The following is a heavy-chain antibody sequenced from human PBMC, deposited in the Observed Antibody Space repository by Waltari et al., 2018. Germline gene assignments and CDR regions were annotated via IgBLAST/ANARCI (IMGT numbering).Heavy chain of an antibody. CDR1: GFTFSSYS. CDR2: ISSSSSNI. Sequence: EVQLVESGGGLVKPGGSLRLSCAASGFTFSSYSMNWVRQAQGTGLEGVSSISSSSSNIYYANSVKGRFTISRDNAKNSLYLQMNSLRAEDTAVYYCARDRSFDSSGYYPNYYYYGMDVWGQGTTVTVSS. V-gene: IGHV3-21*01. CDR3: ARDRSFDSSGYYPNYYYYGMDV. J-gene: IGHJ6*02. D-gene: IGHD3-22*01.